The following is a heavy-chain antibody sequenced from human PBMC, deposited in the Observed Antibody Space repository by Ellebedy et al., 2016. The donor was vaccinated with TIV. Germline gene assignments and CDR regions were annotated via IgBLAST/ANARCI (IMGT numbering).Heavy chain of an antibody. D-gene: IGHD6-19*01. J-gene: IGHJ4*02. CDR3: ARRRGGGWSFDY. CDR1: GFTVSDNY. CDR2: FYGGSTT. V-gene: IGHV3-66*01. Sequence: GESLKISCAASGFTVSDNYMNWVRQAPGKGLEWVSLFYGGSTTHYADSVKGRFTIFRDNSKNTLYLQMNSLRAEDTAAYYCARRRGGGWSFDYWGQGTLVTVSS.